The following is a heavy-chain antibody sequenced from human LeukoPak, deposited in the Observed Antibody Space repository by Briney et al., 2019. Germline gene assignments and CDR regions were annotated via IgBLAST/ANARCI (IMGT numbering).Heavy chain of an antibody. J-gene: IGHJ4*02. D-gene: IGHD6-13*01. CDR3: ARHRGREPIAAAGRGGGGWLPDY. CDR1: GYSFTSYW. CDR2: IYPGDSDT. V-gene: IGHV5-51*01. Sequence: GESLKISCKGSGYSFTSYWIGWVRQMPGKGLEWMGIIYPGDSDTRYSPSFQGQVTISADKSISTAYLQWSSLKASDTAMYYCARHRGREPIAAAGRGGGGWLPDYWGQGTLVTVSS.